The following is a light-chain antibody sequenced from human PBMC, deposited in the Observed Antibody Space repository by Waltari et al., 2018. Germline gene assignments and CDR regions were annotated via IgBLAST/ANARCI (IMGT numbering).Light chain of an antibody. CDR2: GAS. Sequence: EVVMTQSPGTLPLSPGETATLSCRASQSVDNSLAWYQQKIGQAPSLLIYGASNRAADIPDRFSASGYGTEFTLTIRSLQSEDFAVYYCQQYETWPRTFGQGTKLEI. J-gene: IGKJ2*01. V-gene: IGKV3D-15*01. CDR3: QQYETWPRT. CDR1: QSVDNS.